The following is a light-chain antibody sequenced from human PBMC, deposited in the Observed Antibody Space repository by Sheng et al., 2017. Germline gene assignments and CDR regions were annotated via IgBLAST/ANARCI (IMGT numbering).Light chain of an antibody. V-gene: IGLV3-21*03. CDR2: DDS. CDR3: QVWHLPDDQVI. J-gene: IGLJ2*01. CDR1: NIGSKS. Sequence: SYVLTQPPSVSVAPGKTARIAGGGNNIGSKSVHWYQQKPGQAPVLVVYDDSDRPSGTPERFSGSNSGNMATLIINRVEVGDEADYYCQVWHLPDDQVIFGGGTKLTVL.